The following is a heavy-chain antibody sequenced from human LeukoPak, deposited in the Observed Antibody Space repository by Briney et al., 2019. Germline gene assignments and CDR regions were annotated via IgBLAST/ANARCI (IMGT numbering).Heavy chain of an antibody. D-gene: IGHD1/OR15-1a*01. Sequence: GESLKISCKGSGYSFTSYWIGWVRQMPGKGLEWMGIIYPGDSDTRYGQSFQGQVTISADKSTSTAYLQWSSLKASDTAMYYCARPLNKGYSGMDFWGQGTTVPVSS. CDR1: GYSFTSYW. J-gene: IGHJ6*02. CDR2: IYPGDSDT. CDR3: ARPLNKGYSGMDF. V-gene: IGHV5-51*01.